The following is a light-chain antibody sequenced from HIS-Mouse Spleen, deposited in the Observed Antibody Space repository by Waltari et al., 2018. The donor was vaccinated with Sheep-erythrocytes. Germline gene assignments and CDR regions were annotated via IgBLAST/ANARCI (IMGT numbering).Light chain of an antibody. CDR2: EVT. Sequence: QSALTQPPPASASPRPPVPISSPGTTSDGGASNYGSWYQQHPGKAPKLMIYEVTKRPAGVPDRFSGSKSGNTASLTVSGLQAEDEADYYCSSYAGSNNWVFGGGTKLTVL. CDR3: SSYAGSNNWV. CDR1: TSDGGASNY. V-gene: IGLV2-8*01. J-gene: IGLJ3*02.